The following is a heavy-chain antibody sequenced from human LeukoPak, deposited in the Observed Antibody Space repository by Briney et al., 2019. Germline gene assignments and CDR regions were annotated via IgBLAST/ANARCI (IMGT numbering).Heavy chain of an antibody. D-gene: IGHD5-18*01. J-gene: IGHJ4*02. V-gene: IGHV1-69*13. CDR1: GGTFSSYG. CDR3: ARDSHRIYSYGLFDY. Sequence: GASVKVSCKASGGTFSSYGFSWVRQAPGQGLEWVGGIIPIFGTANYAQKSQGRVTITADESTSTAYMELSSLRSEDTAVYYCARDSHRIYSYGLFDYWGQGTLVTVSS. CDR2: IIPIFGTA.